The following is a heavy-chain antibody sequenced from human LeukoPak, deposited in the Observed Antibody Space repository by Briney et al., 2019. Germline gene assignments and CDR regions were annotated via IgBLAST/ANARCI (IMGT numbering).Heavy chain of an antibody. CDR2: INPNSGGT. J-gene: IGHJ5*02. CDR3: ARDHRLPGIAAAAKKFDP. D-gene: IGHD6-13*01. V-gene: IGHV1-2*02. Sequence: ASVKVSCKASGYTFTGYYMHWVRQAPGQGLEWMGWINPNSGGTNYAQKFQGRVTMTRDTSTSTVYMELSSLRSEDTAVYYCARDHRLPGIAAAAKKFDPWGQGTLVTVSS. CDR1: GYTFTGYY.